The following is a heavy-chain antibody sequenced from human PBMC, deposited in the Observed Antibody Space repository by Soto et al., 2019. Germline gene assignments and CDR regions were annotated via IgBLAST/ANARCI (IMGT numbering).Heavy chain of an antibody. J-gene: IGHJ4*02. CDR3: AREVAAAGGEFDY. Sequence: QVQLVQSGAEVKNPGASVKVSCKASGYTFTSYGIGWVRQAPGQGLEWMGWISAYSGNTNYAQNLQGRVTLTTDKSTSTAYMELRSLRSADTAVYYCAREVAAAGGEFDYWGQGTLVTVSS. CDR1: GYTFTSYG. CDR2: ISAYSGNT. V-gene: IGHV1-18*01. D-gene: IGHD6-13*01.